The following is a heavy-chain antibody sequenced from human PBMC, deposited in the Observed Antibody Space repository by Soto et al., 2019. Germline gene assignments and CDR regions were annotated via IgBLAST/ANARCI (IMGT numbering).Heavy chain of an antibody. V-gene: IGHV1-69*13. CDR2: IIPIFGTA. CDR3: AREEANWFDP. Sequence: ASVKVSCKASGGTFSSYAISWVRQAPGQGLEWMGGIIPIFGTANYAQKFQGRVTITADESTSTAYMELSSLRSEDTAVYYCAREEANWFDPWGQGTLVTVSS. CDR1: GGTFSSYA. J-gene: IGHJ5*02.